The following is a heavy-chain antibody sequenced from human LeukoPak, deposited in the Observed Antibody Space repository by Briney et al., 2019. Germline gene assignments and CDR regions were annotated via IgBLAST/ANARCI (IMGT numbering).Heavy chain of an antibody. Sequence: GGSLRLSCAASGFTVSSNYVSWVRQAPGKGLEWVSVLHSGGSTYYADSVKGRFTISRDNSKNTVYLQMNRLRAEDMAVYYCAREASGSYFHHWGQGTLVTVSS. D-gene: IGHD1-26*01. V-gene: IGHV3-53*01. J-gene: IGHJ1*01. CDR3: AREASGSYFHH. CDR1: GFTVSSNY. CDR2: LHSGGST.